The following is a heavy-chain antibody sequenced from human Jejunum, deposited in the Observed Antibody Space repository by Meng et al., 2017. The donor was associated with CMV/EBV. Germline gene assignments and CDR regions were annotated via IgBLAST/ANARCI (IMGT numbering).Heavy chain of an antibody. V-gene: IGHV6-1*01. CDR3: ARDWGDVRGGFDF. CDR1: GDSVSSNSAA. D-gene: IGHD3-10*02. Sequence: QVQRPQSGPGLVNPPQTLSLPCAISGDSVSSNSAAWNWIRQSPSRGLEWLGRTYYRSKYYNDYALSVKSRITINPDTSKNQFSLQLNSVTPEDTAIYYCARDWGDVRGGFDFWGQGTLVTVSS. CDR2: TYYRSKYYN. J-gene: IGHJ4*02.